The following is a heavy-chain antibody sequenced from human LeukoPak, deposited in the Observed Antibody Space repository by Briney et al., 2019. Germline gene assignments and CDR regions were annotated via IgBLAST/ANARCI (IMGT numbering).Heavy chain of an antibody. CDR3: ARIVVVTVFDY. CDR2: IYSGGDT. Sequence: PGGSLRLSCAASGFTVSTNYMSWVRQAPGKGLEWVSVIYSGGDTYYTDSVKGRFTISRDNSKNTLYLQMNSLRAEDTAVYYCARIVVVTVFDYWGQGTLVTVSS. CDR1: GFTVSTNY. V-gene: IGHV3-66*01. D-gene: IGHD2-21*02. J-gene: IGHJ4*02.